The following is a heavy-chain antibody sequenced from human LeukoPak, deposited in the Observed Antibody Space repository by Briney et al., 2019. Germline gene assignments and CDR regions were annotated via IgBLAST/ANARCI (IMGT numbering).Heavy chain of an antibody. CDR3: AKDLSIAVAAPDF. CDR2: ISGSGDST. Sequence: GGSLRLSCAASGFTFSSYAMSWVRQAPGKGLEWVSAISGSGDSTYYADSVKGRFTISRDNSKNTLYLQMNSLRAEDTAVYYCAKDLSIAVAAPDFWGQGTLVTVSS. CDR1: GFTFSSYA. V-gene: IGHV3-23*01. J-gene: IGHJ4*02. D-gene: IGHD6-19*01.